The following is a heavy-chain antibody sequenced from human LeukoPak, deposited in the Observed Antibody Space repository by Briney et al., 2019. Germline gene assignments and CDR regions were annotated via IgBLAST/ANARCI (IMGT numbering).Heavy chain of an antibody. CDR3: ARDLGPITLSGFNY. J-gene: IGHJ4*02. D-gene: IGHD5-12*01. Sequence: PAGSLRLSCAASGFTFDDYGMSWVRQAPGKVLEWDSGINWNGGSTSYADSVKGRFTISRDNAKNSLYLQMNSLRAEDTALYYCARDLGPITLSGFNYWGQGTLVTVSS. CDR2: INWNGGST. CDR1: GFTFDDYG. V-gene: IGHV3-20*04.